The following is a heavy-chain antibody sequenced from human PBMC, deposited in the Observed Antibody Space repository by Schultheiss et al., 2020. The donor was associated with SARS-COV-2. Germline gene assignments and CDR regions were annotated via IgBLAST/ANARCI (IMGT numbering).Heavy chain of an antibody. Sequence: SQTLSLTCTVSGGSISSYYWSWIRQPPGKGLEWIGYIYYSGSTNYNPSLKSRVTISVDTSKNQFSLKLSSVTAADTAVYYCAREGDYGDSRIWGQGTMVTVSS. CDR1: GGSISSYY. D-gene: IGHD4-17*01. J-gene: IGHJ3*02. CDR3: AREGDYGDSRI. CDR2: IYYSGST. V-gene: IGHV4-59*12.